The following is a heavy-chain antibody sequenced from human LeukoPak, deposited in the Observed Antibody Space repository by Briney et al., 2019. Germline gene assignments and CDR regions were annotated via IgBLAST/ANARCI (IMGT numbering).Heavy chain of an antibody. CDR2: ISAYNGNT. CDR3: ARGRYDILTGDMEWFDP. CDR1: GGTFSSYA. Sequence: ASVKVSCKASGGTFSSYAISWVRQAPGQGLEWMGWISAYNGNTNYAQKLQGRVTMTTDTSTSTAYMELRSLRSDDTAVYYCARGRYDILTGDMEWFDPWGQGTLVTVSS. J-gene: IGHJ5*02. V-gene: IGHV1-18*01. D-gene: IGHD3-9*01.